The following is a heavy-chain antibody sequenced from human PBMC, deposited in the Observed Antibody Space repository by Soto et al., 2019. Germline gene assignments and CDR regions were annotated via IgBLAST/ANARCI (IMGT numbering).Heavy chain of an antibody. CDR3: ARHEGWTGPDQ. CDR2: IFHDGNT. Sequence: QVHLQESGPGLVKPSETLSLTCAVSGASIGSGNWWSWVRQPPGKGLEWIAEIFHDGNTNYNPSLKSRVTISVDKSQNQFSLNVNPVTAADTAVYYCARHEGWTGPDQWGQGTLVTVSS. V-gene: IGHV4-4*02. D-gene: IGHD2-8*02. J-gene: IGHJ5*02. CDR1: GASIGSGNW.